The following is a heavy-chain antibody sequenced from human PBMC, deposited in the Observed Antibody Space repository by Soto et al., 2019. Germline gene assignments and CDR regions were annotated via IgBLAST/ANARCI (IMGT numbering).Heavy chain of an antibody. CDR2: ISGDGSST. J-gene: IGHJ4*02. D-gene: IGHD2-8*01. CDR3: AARYCTTTTCFHFDY. CDR1: GFPFSNYG. Sequence: PGGSLRLSCAASGFPFSNYGMHWVRQAPGKGLEYVSAISGDGSSTYYANSVKGRFTISRDNSKNTLYLQMGSLRAEDMAVYYCAARYCTTTTCFHFDYWGQGALVTVSS. V-gene: IGHV3-64*01.